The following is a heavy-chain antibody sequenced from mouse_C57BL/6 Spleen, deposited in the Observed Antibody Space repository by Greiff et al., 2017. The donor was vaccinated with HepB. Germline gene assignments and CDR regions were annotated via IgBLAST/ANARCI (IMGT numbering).Heavy chain of an antibody. CDR3: ARRHGYYGNFDY. CDR1: GYTFTSYW. V-gene: IGHV1-50*01. Sequence: QVQLQQPGAELVKPGASVKLSCKASGYTFTSYWMQWVKQRPGQGLEWIGEIDPSDSYTNYNQKFKGKATLTVDTSSSTAYMQLSSLTSEDSAVYYCARRHGYYGNFDYWGQGTTLTVSS. CDR2: IDPSDSYT. D-gene: IGHD2-3*01. J-gene: IGHJ2*01.